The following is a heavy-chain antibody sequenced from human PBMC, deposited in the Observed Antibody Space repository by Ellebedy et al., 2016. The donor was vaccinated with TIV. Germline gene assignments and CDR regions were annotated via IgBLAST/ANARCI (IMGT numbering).Heavy chain of an antibody. CDR3: ASSAVAGRRLLPLDY. CDR2: TYHSGIT. V-gene: IGHV4-4*02. D-gene: IGHD6-19*01. CDR1: GGSIGSTRW. Sequence: SETLSLXXAVSGGSIGSTRWWNWVRRPPGKGLEWIGETYHSGITNYNSSLKSRVTISVDTSKSQFSLKLRSVTAADTAVYYCASSAVAGRRLLPLDYWGQGTLVTVSS. J-gene: IGHJ4*02.